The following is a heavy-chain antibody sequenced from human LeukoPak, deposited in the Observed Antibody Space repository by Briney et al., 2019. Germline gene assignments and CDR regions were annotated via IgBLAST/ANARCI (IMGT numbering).Heavy chain of an antibody. J-gene: IGHJ3*02. Sequence: GGSLRLSCAASGVTFSSYGMHWVRQAPDKGLEWVAFIRHEGNNKYYADSVKGRFTISRDNSKNTLYLQMDNLRAEDTAVYYCARELREHGAFDIWGQGTMVTVSS. CDR1: GVTFSSYG. V-gene: IGHV3-30*02. D-gene: IGHD1-26*01. CDR2: IRHEGNNK. CDR3: ARELREHGAFDI.